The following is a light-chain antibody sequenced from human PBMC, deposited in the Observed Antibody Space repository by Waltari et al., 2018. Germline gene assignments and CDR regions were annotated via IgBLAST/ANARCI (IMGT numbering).Light chain of an antibody. CDR3: SSYTTRSTWV. V-gene: IGLV2-14*03. Sequence: QSALTQTASVSASPGQSITMSCTGTINDIGRFDFVSWYQQHPGQAPRLLIYEVKYRPYGGSDRFSGSKSDNTASLTIFGLQAEDEADYYCSSYTTRSTWVFGGGTKLTVL. J-gene: IGLJ3*02. CDR1: INDIGRFDF. CDR2: EVK.